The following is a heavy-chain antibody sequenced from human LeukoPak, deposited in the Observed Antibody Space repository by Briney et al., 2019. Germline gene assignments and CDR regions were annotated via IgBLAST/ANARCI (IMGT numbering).Heavy chain of an antibody. J-gene: IGHJ4*02. CDR1: GFTFSDYY. V-gene: IGHV3-11*04. CDR3: ARDYDFWSGYYTGYFDY. CDR2: LSSSGTTI. Sequence: GSLRLSCAASGFTFSDYYMSWIRQAPGKGLEWVSYLSSSGTTIYYADSVKGRFTISRDNAKNSLYLQMNSLRAEDTAVYYCARDYDFWSGYYTGYFDYWGQGTLVTVSS. D-gene: IGHD3-3*01.